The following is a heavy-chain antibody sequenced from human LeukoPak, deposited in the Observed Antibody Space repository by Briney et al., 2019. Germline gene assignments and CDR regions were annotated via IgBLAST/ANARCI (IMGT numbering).Heavy chain of an antibody. CDR1: GFTFSSYS. J-gene: IGHJ4*02. V-gene: IGHV3-21*01. CDR3: ASSSGGGRLDY. CDR2: ISSSSSYI. D-gene: IGHD2-15*01. Sequence: PGGSLRLSCAASGFTFSSYSVNWVRQAPGKGLEWVSSISSSSSYIYYADSVKGRFTISRDNARNSLYLQMNSLRAEDTAVYYCASSSGGGRLDYWGQGTLVTVSS.